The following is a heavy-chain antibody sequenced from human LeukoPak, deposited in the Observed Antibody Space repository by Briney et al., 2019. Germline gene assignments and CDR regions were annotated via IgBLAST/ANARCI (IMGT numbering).Heavy chain of an antibody. V-gene: IGHV3-7*01. D-gene: IGHD1-26*01. Sequence: GGSLRLSCEASGFTFSSYWMSWVRQAPGKGLEWVANIRDDGGEIYYVDSVKGRFAISRDNAKSSLFLQMNSLRAEDAAVYYCARDKPRGSYYGSIFDSWGQGTLVTVSS. CDR1: GFTFSSYW. CDR2: IRDDGGEI. J-gene: IGHJ4*02. CDR3: ARDKPRGSYYGSIFDS.